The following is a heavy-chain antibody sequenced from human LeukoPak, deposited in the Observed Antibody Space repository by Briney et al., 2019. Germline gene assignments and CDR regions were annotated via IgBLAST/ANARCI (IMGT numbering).Heavy chain of an antibody. CDR3: TKGGTGWNYFDC. D-gene: IGHD6-19*01. V-gene: IGHV3-66*02. CDR1: EFTFSIYA. CDR2: IYSGDNT. J-gene: IGHJ4*02. Sequence: GGSLRPPCAASEFTFSIYAMSWVRQAPGKGLEWVSVIYSGDNTNYADSVKGRFTISRDNSKNTLYLQMNSLRAEDTAVYYCTKGGTGWNYFDCWGQGTLVTVSS.